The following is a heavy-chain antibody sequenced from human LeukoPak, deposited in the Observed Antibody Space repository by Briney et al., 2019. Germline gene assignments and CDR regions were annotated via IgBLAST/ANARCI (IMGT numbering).Heavy chain of an antibody. Sequence: PGGSLRLSCGASGFIFSDHYMDWVRQAPGKGLEWIGRIRNRAKSYTIQYASSVKDRLTISRDDSRNSLYLQMNSLKTEDTAVYFCVRVGNYYDSRGYSTDALDIWGRGTVVTVSS. D-gene: IGHD3-22*01. CDR3: VRVGNYYDSRGYSTDALDI. CDR2: IRNRAKSYTI. CDR1: GFIFSDHY. V-gene: IGHV3-72*01. J-gene: IGHJ3*02.